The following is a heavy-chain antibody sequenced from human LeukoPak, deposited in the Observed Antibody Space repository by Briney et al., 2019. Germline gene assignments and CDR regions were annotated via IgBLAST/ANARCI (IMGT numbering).Heavy chain of an antibody. CDR1: GYRFTDYS. CDR2: ISPIFGTA. V-gene: IGHV1-69*05. Sequence: SVRVSCKASGYRFTDYSIHWVRQAPGQGLEWMGRISPIFGTANYAQKFQGRVTITTDESTSTAYMELSSLRSEDTAVYYCARTPVDYYGSGSYNYYFDYWGQGTLVTVSS. J-gene: IGHJ4*02. D-gene: IGHD3-10*01. CDR3: ARTPVDYYGSGSYNYYFDY.